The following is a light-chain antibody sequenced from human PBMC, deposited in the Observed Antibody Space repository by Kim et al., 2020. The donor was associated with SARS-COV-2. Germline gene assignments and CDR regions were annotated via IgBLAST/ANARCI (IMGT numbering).Light chain of an antibody. CDR1: QSLLHRNGYNY. CDR3: MQALQTPYI. V-gene: IGKV2-28*01. J-gene: IGKJ2*01. CDR2: LGS. Sequence: APASISCRSSQSLLHRNGYNYLDWYLQKPGQSPQLLIYLGSNRASGVPDRFSGSASGTDFTLKISRVETEDVGVYYCMQALQTPYIFGQGTKLEI.